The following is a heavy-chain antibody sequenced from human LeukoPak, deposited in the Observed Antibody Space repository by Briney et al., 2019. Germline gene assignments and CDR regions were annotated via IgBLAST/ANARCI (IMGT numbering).Heavy chain of an antibody. Sequence: KTGGSLRLSCAASGFTFSSYAMTWVRQAPGKGLEGVSSITGSAGSTYYADSVKGRFTISRDNSKNTLYLQMNSLRAEDTAVYYCAKLAKYYETSGNPTDYWGQGTLVTVSS. CDR3: AKLAKYYETSGNPTDY. CDR1: GFTFSSYA. J-gene: IGHJ4*02. V-gene: IGHV3-23*01. D-gene: IGHD3-16*01. CDR2: ITGSAGST.